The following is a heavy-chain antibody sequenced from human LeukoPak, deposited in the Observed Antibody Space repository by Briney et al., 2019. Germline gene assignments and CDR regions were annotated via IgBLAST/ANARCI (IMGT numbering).Heavy chain of an antibody. D-gene: IGHD3-10*01. J-gene: IGHJ3*02. CDR2: IIPILGIA. Sequence: SVKVSCKASGGTFSSYAISWVRQAPGQGLEWMGRIIPILGIANYAQKFQGRVTITADKSTSTAYMELSSLRSEDTAMYYCARTLWFGESNAFDIWGQGTMVTVSS. CDR3: ARTLWFGESNAFDI. CDR1: GGTFSSYA. V-gene: IGHV1-69*04.